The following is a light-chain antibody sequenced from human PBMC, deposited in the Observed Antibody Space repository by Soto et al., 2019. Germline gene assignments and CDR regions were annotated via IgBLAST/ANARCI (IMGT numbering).Light chain of an antibody. V-gene: IGKV3-20*01. CDR1: QSVTSNY. CDR2: DAV. J-gene: IGKJ5*01. Sequence: DTVLTQSPGTLSLSPGESATLSCRASQSVTSNYLAWYQQKPGQAPRLLIYDAVYRATGIPDRFSGSGSGTDFTLTIRRLEPEDFAVYSCQQYGSSPPTIFGQGTRLEI. CDR3: QQYGSSPPTI.